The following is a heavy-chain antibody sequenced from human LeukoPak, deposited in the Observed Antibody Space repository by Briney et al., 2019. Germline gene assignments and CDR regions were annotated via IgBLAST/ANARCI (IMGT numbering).Heavy chain of an antibody. D-gene: IGHD1-26*01. CDR2: ISSNSAFK. CDR1: GFTFSSYA. J-gene: IGHJ6*03. CDR3: TTRGWADYYSYMDV. Sequence: GGSLRLSCAASGFTFSSYAMSWVRQAPGKGLQGVSSISSNSAFKYSADSVMGRFTISRDNAKNSLYLLMNNLRGDDTAVYYCTTRGWADYYSYMDVWGKGTTVTVSS. V-gene: IGHV3-21*01.